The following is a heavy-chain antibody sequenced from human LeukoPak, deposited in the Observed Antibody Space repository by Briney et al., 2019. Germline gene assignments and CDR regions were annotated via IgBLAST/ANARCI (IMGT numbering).Heavy chain of an antibody. Sequence: GGSLRLSCAASGLTFSSYAMHWVRQAPGKGLEWVAVISYDGSNKYYADSVKGRFTISRDNSKNTPYLQMNSLRAEDTAVYYCARGGSGWSNYFDYWGQGTLVTVSS. CDR1: GLTFSSYA. V-gene: IGHV3-30-3*01. D-gene: IGHD6-19*01. J-gene: IGHJ4*02. CDR2: ISYDGSNK. CDR3: ARGGSGWSNYFDY.